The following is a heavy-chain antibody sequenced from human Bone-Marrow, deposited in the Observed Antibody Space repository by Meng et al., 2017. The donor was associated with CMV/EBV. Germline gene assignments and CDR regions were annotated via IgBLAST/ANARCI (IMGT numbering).Heavy chain of an antibody. J-gene: IGHJ5*02. V-gene: IGHV1-69*02. Sequence: SVKVSCKASGGTFSSYTISWVRQAPGQGLEWMGRIIPILGIANYAQKFQGRVTITADKSTSTAYMELSSLRSEDTAAYYCARQRSTVDNWFDPWGQGTLVTVSS. CDR2: IIPILGIA. CDR1: GGTFSSYT. D-gene: IGHD4-23*01. CDR3: ARQRSTVDNWFDP.